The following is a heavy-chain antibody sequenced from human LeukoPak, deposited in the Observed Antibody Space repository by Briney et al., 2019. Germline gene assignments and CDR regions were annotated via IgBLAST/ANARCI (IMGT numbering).Heavy chain of an antibody. Sequence: GGSLRLSCTVSGFTFSSEAMGWVRQLPGGGLEWVSTISPAGGTTYYAESMKGRFTISRDNSKSTLYLQMNNLGVEDTAVYYCTKVRSGSSNWALRVFDYWGQGAWSPSPQ. CDR2: ISPAGGTT. J-gene: IGHJ4*02. CDR3: TKVRSGSSNWALRVFDY. D-gene: IGHD6-13*01. CDR1: GFTFSSEA. V-gene: IGHV3-23*01.